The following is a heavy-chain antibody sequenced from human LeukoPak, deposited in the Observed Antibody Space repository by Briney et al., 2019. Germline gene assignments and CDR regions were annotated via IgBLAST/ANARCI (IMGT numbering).Heavy chain of an antibody. CDR2: IYPGDSDT. CDR1: GYSFTSYW. Sequence: GESLKISCKGSGYSFTSYWIGWVRQMPGRGLEWMGIIYPGDSDTRYSPSFQGQVTISADKSISTAYLQWSSLKASDTAMYYCARWAADYAKYDSSGYYYNYFDYWGQGTLVTVSS. D-gene: IGHD3-22*01. J-gene: IGHJ4*02. CDR3: ARWAADYAKYDSSGYYYNYFDY. V-gene: IGHV5-51*01.